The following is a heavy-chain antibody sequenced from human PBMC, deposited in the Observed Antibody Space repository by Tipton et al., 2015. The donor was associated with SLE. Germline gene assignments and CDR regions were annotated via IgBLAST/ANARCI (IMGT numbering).Heavy chain of an antibody. Sequence: TLSLTCTVSGDSISSDAYRWGWIRQPPGKGLEWIGTIYYFGSTYYSPSLNRPVTISLDPPKNQFSLKVNSVTAADTAVYFCARDSVAATGTIFDYWGQGTLVTVSS. V-gene: IGHV4-39*07. D-gene: IGHD1/OR15-1a*01. CDR3: ARDSVAATGTIFDY. CDR2: IYYFGST. J-gene: IGHJ4*02. CDR1: GDSISSDAYR.